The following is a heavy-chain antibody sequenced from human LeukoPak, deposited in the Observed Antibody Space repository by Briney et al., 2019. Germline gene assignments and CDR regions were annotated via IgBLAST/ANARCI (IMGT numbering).Heavy chain of an antibody. D-gene: IGHD6-13*01. CDR2: ISSSSSYI. CDR3: ARGRGDSSSWYTYNWFDP. CDR1: GFXXXSYX. V-gene: IGHV3-21*01. Sequence: SGFXXXSYXMNWVRQAPGKGLEWVSSISSSSSYIYYADSVKGRFTISRDNAKNSLYLQMNSLRAEDTAVYYCARGRGDSSSWYTYNWFDPWGQGTLVTVSS. J-gene: IGHJ5*02.